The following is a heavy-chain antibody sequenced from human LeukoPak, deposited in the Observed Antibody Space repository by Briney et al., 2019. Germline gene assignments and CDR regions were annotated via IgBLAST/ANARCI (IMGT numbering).Heavy chain of an antibody. CDR1: LGSHSSSSYY. D-gene: IGHD4-17*01. Sequence: SETLSLTRTVSLGSHSSSSYYWGGIRQPPGKGLEWIRSIYYSGSTYYNPSLMSRVTISVDTSKNQFSLKLSSVTAADTAVYYCARHFATLDYGDYLPDAFDIWGQGTMVTVSS. CDR3: ARHFATLDYGDYLPDAFDI. V-gene: IGHV4-39*01. J-gene: IGHJ3*02. CDR2: IYYSGST.